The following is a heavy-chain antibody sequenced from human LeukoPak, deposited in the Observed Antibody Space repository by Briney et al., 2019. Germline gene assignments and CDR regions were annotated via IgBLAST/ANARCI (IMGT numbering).Heavy chain of an antibody. J-gene: IGHJ6*03. CDR2: IIPIFGTA. CDR3: AMIYYDSSGYYNRYYYYYMDV. Sequence: SVKVSCKASGGTFSSYAISWVRQAPGQGLDWMGGIIPIFGTANYAQKFQGRVTITADESTSTAYMELSSLRSEDTAVYYCAMIYYDSSGYYNRYYYYYMDVWGKGTTVTVSS. D-gene: IGHD3-22*01. V-gene: IGHV1-69*13. CDR1: GGTFSSYA.